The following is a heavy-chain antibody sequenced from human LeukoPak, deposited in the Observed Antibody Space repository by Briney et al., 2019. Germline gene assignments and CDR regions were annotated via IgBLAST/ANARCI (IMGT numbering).Heavy chain of an antibody. CDR2: FSISGSP. CDR1: GASISSTFYS. Sequence: SETLSLTCTVSGASISSTFYSWTWIRQPAGQGLEFIGRFSISGSPNYNPSLKSRVNISMDTSKNQFSLRLTSVTVADTAIYFCARERIREIPSLDFWGQGTLVTVSS. V-gene: IGHV4-61*02. D-gene: IGHD3-10*01. J-gene: IGHJ4*02. CDR3: ARERIREIPSLDF.